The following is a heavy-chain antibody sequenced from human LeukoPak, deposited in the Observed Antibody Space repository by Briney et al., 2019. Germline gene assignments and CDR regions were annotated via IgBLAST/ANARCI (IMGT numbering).Heavy chain of an antibody. CDR3: AELGITMIGGV. Sequence: GGSLRLSCATSGFTFSSYAMSWVRQAPGKGLEWVSGINWNGDTTGYADSVKGRFTISRDNAKNSLYLQMNSLRAEDTAVYYCAELGITMIGGVWGKGTTVTISS. D-gene: IGHD3-10*02. J-gene: IGHJ6*04. V-gene: IGHV3-20*04. CDR1: GFTFSSYA. CDR2: INWNGDTT.